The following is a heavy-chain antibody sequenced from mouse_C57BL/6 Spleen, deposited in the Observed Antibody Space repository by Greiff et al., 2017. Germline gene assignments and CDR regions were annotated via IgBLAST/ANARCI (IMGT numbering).Heavy chain of an antibody. V-gene: IGHV1-54*01. Sequence: VQLQQSGAELVRPGTSVKVSCKASGYAFTNYLIEWVKQRPGQGLEWIGVINPGSGGTNYNEKFKGKATLTADKSSSTAYMQLSSLTSEDSAVYFCAGGNYPSYAMDYWGQGTSVTVSS. CDR3: AGGNYPSYAMDY. CDR2: INPGSGGT. CDR1: GYAFTNYL. D-gene: IGHD2-1*01. J-gene: IGHJ4*01.